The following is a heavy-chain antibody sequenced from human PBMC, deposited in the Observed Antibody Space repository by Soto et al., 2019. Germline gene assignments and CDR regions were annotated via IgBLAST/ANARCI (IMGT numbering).Heavy chain of an antibody. V-gene: IGHV4-59*01. J-gene: IGHJ5*02. Sequence: SETLSLTCTVSGGSISSYYWSWIRQPPGKGLEWIGYIYYSGSTNYNPSLKSRVTISVDTSKNQFSLKLSSVTAADTAVYYCAREVLVNYYDSSGRGFDPWGQGTLVTVSS. D-gene: IGHD3-22*01. CDR2: IYYSGST. CDR1: GGSISSYY. CDR3: AREVLVNYYDSSGRGFDP.